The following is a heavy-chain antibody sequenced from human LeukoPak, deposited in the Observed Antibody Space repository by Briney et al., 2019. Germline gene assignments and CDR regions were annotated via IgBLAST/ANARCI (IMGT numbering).Heavy chain of an antibody. D-gene: IGHD1-26*01. V-gene: IGHV1-2*02. J-gene: IGHJ4*02. CDR2: INPNSGGT. Sequence: ASVKVSCKASGYTFTGYYMHWVRQAPGQGLEWMGWINPNSGGTNYAQKFQGRVTMTRDTSISTAYMELSRLRSDDTAVYYCASSLVGATSGFDYWGQGTLVTVSS. CDR3: ASSLVGATSGFDY. CDR1: GYTFTGYY.